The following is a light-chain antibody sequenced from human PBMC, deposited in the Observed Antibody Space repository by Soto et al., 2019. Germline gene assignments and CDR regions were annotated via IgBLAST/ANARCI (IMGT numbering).Light chain of an antibody. V-gene: IGKV1-39*01. CDR2: AAS. CDR3: QQSYSTLPWT. J-gene: IGKJ1*01. Sequence: DIQMTQSPSSLSASVGDRVTITCRASQSISSYLNWYQQKPGKAPKILIYAASSLQSGVPSRFSGSGSGTDFTLTISSLQPEDFATYYCQQSYSTLPWTFGQGTKVEIK. CDR1: QSISSY.